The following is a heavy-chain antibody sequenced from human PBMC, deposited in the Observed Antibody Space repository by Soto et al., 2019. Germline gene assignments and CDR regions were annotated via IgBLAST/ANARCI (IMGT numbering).Heavy chain of an antibody. J-gene: IGHJ4*02. D-gene: IGHD3-22*01. CDR1: GGSISSGDYY. CDR2: IYYSGST. Sequence: QVQLQESGPGLVKPSQTLSLTCTVSGGSISSGDYYWSWIRQPPGNGLEWIGYIYYSGSTYYNPSLKSRVTISVDTSKNQFSLKLSSVTAADTAVYYCARDRKYYDSSGYYYIFDYWGQGTLVTVSS. V-gene: IGHV4-30-4*01. CDR3: ARDRKYYDSSGYYYIFDY.